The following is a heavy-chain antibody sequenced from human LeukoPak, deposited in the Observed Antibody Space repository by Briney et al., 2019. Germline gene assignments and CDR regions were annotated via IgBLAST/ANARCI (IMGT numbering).Heavy chain of an antibody. D-gene: IGHD2-2*01. CDR2: MNPNSGNT. CDR1: GYTFTSYD. J-gene: IGHJ6*02. V-gene: IGHV1-8*01. Sequence: ASVKVSCKASGYTFTSYDINWVRQATGQGLEWMGWMNPNSGNTGYAQKFQGRVTMTRNTSISTAYMELRSLRSDDTAVYYCARIPGYCSSNSCEGNTYYYYGMDVWGQGTTVTVSS. CDR3: ARIPGYCSSNSCEGNTYYYYGMDV.